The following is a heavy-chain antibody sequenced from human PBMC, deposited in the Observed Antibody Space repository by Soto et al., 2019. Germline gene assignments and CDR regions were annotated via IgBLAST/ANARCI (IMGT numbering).Heavy chain of an antibody. V-gene: IGHV5-51*01. CDR3: ARQIYDSDTGPNFQYYFDS. J-gene: IGHJ4*02. CDR1: GYSFISYW. D-gene: IGHD3-22*01. Sequence: PGESLKISCKGSGYSFISYWIGWVRQMPGKGLEWMGIIYPGDSDTRYSPSFRGHVTISVTKSITTVFLQWSSLRASDTAMYYCARQIYDSDTGPNFQYYFDSWDQGTPVTVS. CDR2: IYPGDSDT.